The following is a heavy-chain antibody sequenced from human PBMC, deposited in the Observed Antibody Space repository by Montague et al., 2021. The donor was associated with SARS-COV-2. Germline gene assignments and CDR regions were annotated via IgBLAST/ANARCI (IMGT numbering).Heavy chain of an antibody. Sequence: SLRLSCAASGYSFINYAMGWVRQAPGKGLEWVSVISGSGGNTYFADSVRGRFTISRDNSKNTLYLQMNSLRAEDPAVYYCVRKNYYGSGSFSTFDYWGQGTLATVSS. CDR1: GYSFINYA. CDR2: ISGSGGNT. J-gene: IGHJ4*02. V-gene: IGHV3-23*01. D-gene: IGHD3-10*01. CDR3: VRKNYYGSGSFSTFDY.